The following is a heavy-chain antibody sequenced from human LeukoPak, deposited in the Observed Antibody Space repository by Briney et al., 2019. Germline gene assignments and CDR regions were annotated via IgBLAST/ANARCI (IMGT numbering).Heavy chain of an antibody. V-gene: IGHV1-2*02. Sequence: ASVKVSCKASGYTFTGYYMHWVRQAPGQGLEWMGWINPNSGGTNYAQKFQGRVTMTRDTSISTAYMELSRLRSDDTAVYYCARENSSTSCYWFDPWGQGTLVTVPS. J-gene: IGHJ5*02. CDR2: INPNSGGT. CDR1: GYTFTGYY. CDR3: ARENSSTSCYWFDP. D-gene: IGHD2-2*01.